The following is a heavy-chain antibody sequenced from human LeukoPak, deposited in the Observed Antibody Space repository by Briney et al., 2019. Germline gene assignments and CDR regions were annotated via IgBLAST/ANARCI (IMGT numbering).Heavy chain of an antibody. J-gene: IGHJ4*02. Sequence: GGSLRLSCAASGFTFSSYWMSWVRQAPGKGLEWVANIKQDGSEKYYVDSVKGRFTISRDNAKNSLYLQMNSLRAEDTAVYYCARVGVVPAASGYFDYRGQGTLVTVSS. D-gene: IGHD2-2*01. V-gene: IGHV3-7*01. CDR1: GFTFSSYW. CDR2: IKQDGSEK. CDR3: ARVGVVPAASGYFDY.